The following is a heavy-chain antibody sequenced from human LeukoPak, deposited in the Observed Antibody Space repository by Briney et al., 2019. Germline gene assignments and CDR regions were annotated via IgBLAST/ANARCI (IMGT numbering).Heavy chain of an antibody. CDR3: ARAGSGYSFDY. CDR2: LYYSGSN. D-gene: IGHD3-10*01. CDR1: GTSISTYY. Sequence: SETLSLTCTVSGTSISTYYWSWIRQPPGKGLEWVGYLYYSGSNSFNPSLKSRVTISVDTSKNQYLLRLSSVPAADTAVYYCARAGSGYSFDYWGQGTLVTVSS. V-gene: IGHV4-59*08. J-gene: IGHJ4*02.